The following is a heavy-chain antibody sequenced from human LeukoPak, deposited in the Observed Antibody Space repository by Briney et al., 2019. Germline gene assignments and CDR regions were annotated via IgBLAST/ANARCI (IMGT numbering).Heavy chain of an antibody. CDR3: ARVGADYDILTGYDY. V-gene: IGHV5-51*01. CDR1: GYSFTSYW. Sequence: TGESLKISCKGSGYSFTSYWIGWVRQMPGKGLEWMGIIYPDDSDTRHSPSFQGQVTFSADKSISTAYLQWSSLKASDTAMYYCARVGADYDILTGYDYWGQGTLVTVSS. CDR2: IYPDDSDT. J-gene: IGHJ4*02. D-gene: IGHD3-9*01.